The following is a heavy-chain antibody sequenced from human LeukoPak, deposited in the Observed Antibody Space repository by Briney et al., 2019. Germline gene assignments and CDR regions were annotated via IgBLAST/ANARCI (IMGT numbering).Heavy chain of an antibody. J-gene: IGHJ4*02. D-gene: IGHD3-10*01. Sequence: ASVKVSCKASGYTFTSYGISWVRQAPGQGLEWMGWISAYNGNTNYAQKLQGRVTMTADTSTSTAYMELRSLRSDDTAVYYCARTARITMVRGALDYWGQGTLVTVSS. CDR3: ARTARITMVRGALDY. CDR2: ISAYNGNT. CDR1: GYTFTSYG. V-gene: IGHV1-18*01.